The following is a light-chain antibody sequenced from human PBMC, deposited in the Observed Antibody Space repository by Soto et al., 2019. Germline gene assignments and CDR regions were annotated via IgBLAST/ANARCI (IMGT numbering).Light chain of an antibody. V-gene: IGKV1-39*01. CDR3: QQSYSTPIT. CDR2: AAS. CDR1: QSISSY. J-gene: IGKJ5*01. Sequence: DIEMTQSPSSLSASVVDRVTITCLASQSISSYLNWYQQKPGKAPKLLIYAASSLQSGVPSRFSGSGSGTDFTLTISSLQPEDFATYYCQQSYSTPITFGQGTRLEIK.